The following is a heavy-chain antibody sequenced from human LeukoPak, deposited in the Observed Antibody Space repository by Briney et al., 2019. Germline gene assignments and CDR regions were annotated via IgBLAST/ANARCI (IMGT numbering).Heavy chain of an antibody. Sequence: GPCVRLSYPPASFTFTIPTIKSARHAAGKWLGCISSINGRSSYLFYADSVRGRFTISRDNAKSSMYLQMDSLRGDDTAVYYCARVPVGATWYRKWFDTWGEGTLVTVSS. CDR3: ARVPVGATWYRKWFDT. D-gene: IGHD1-14*01. CDR2: INGRSSYL. V-gene: IGHV3-21*01. J-gene: IGHJ5*02. CDR1: SFTFTIPT.